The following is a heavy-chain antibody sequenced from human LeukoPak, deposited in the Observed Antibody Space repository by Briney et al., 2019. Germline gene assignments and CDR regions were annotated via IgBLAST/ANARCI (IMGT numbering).Heavy chain of an antibody. CDR3: ARGGRYFDWSYYYYMDV. Sequence: GGSLRLSCAASGFTFSSYAMHWVRQAPGKGLEYVSAISSNGGSTYYANSVKGRFTISRDNSKNTLYLQMGSLRAEDMAVYYCARGGRYFDWSYYYYMDVWGKGTTVTVSS. J-gene: IGHJ6*03. D-gene: IGHD3-9*01. CDR1: GFTFSSYA. V-gene: IGHV3-64*01. CDR2: ISSNGGST.